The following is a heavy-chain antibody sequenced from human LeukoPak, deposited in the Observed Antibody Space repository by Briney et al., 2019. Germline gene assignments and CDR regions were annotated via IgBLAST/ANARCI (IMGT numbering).Heavy chain of an antibody. Sequence: PSETLSLTCTVSGGSISSYYWSWIRQPPGKGLEWIGYIYYSGSTNYNPSLKSRVTISVDTSKNQFSLKLSSVTAADTAVYYCARHRGVWSGYYHFDYWGQGTLVTVSS. CDR2: IYYSGST. V-gene: IGHV4-59*08. CDR1: GGSISSYY. D-gene: IGHD3-3*01. CDR3: ARHRGVWSGYYHFDY. J-gene: IGHJ4*02.